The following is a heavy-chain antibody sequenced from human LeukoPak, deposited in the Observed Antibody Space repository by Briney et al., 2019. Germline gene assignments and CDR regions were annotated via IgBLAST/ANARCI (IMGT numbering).Heavy chain of an antibody. CDR3: AREGALTVTKDAFDI. D-gene: IGHD4-17*01. V-gene: IGHV3-48*03. CDR2: ISSSGSTI. J-gene: IGHJ3*02. CDR1: GFTLSSYE. Sequence: GGSLRLSCAASGFTLSSYEMNWVRQAPGKGLGWVSYISSSGSTIYYADSVKGRFTISRDNPKNSLYLQMNSLRAEDTAVYYCAREGALTVTKDAFDIWGQGTMVTVSS.